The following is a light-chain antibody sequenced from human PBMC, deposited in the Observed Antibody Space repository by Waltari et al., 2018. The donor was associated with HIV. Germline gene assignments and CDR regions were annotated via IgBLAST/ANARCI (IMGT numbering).Light chain of an antibody. Sequence: SYVLTQPPSVSVAPGKTARITCGGNNIGSKSVHWYQQKPGQAPVLVIYYDSDRPSGIPERFSDSNSGNTATLTISRVEAGDEADYYCQVWDSSSDHPVFGTGTKVTVL. J-gene: IGLJ1*01. CDR1: NIGSKS. CDR2: YDS. V-gene: IGLV3-21*04. CDR3: QVWDSSSDHPV.